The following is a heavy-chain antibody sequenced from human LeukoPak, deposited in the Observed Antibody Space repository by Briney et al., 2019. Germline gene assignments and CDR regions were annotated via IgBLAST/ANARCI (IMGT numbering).Heavy chain of an antibody. D-gene: IGHD3-3*01. Sequence: ASVKVSCKGSGYTFTSYGISWVRQAPGQGLEWMGWISAYNGNTNYAQKLQGRVTMTTDTSTSTAYMELRSLRSDDTAVYYCARLGSDFWSGYSMDVWGKGTTVTVSS. J-gene: IGHJ6*04. CDR2: ISAYNGNT. V-gene: IGHV1-18*01. CDR3: ARLGSDFWSGYSMDV. CDR1: GYTFTSYG.